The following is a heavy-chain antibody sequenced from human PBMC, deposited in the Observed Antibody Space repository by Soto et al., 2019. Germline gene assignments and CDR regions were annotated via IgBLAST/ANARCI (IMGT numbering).Heavy chain of an antibody. CDR2: IYSGGST. CDR3: ATSIVGATGGAFDI. CDR1: EFTVSSNY. Sequence: EVQLVESGGGLIQPGGSLRLSCAASEFTVSSNYMSWVRQAPGKGLEWVSVIYSGGSTYYADSVKGRFTISRDNSKNTLYLQMNSLRAEDTAVYYCATSIVGATGGAFDIWGQGTMVTVSS. V-gene: IGHV3-53*01. J-gene: IGHJ3*02. D-gene: IGHD1-26*01.